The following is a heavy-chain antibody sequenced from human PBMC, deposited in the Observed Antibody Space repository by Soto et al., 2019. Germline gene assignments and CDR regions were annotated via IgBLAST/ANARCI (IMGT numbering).Heavy chain of an antibody. CDR3: AREGVHNYTEYYFDY. CDR2: ISGIRDYI. J-gene: IGHJ4*02. D-gene: IGHD3-10*01. V-gene: IGHV3-21*06. Sequence: GGSLRLSCSASGFTFSYYPLHWVRRAPGKGLEWVSSISGIRDYIRYADSVKGRFTISRDNAKTSLYLQMNSLTAEDTAVYYCAREGVHNYTEYYFDYWGQGTRVTVSS. CDR1: GFTFSYYP.